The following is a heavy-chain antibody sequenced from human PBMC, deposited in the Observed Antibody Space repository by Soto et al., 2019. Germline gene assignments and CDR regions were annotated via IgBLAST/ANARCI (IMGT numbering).Heavy chain of an antibody. CDR2: IWFDGTNK. CDR1: GFTFSNYG. D-gene: IGHD3-9*01. CDR3: ARGLFYDILTGGFDN. J-gene: IGHJ4*02. V-gene: IGHV3-33*01. Sequence: QVQLEESGGSVVQPGRSLRLSCAASGFTFSNYGMHWVRQAPGKGLEWVSFIWFDGTNKYYADSVKGRFTISTDNSKNAPYLRMNSLRAEDTAVYYFARGLFYDILTGGFDNWGQGTLVTVSS.